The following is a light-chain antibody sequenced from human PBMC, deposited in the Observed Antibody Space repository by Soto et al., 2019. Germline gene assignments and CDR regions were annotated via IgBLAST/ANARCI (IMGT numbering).Light chain of an antibody. CDR1: SSNIGSNT. Sequence: QSVLTQPPSASGTPGQRVTISCSGSSSNIGSNTVNWYQQLPRTAPKLLIYSNNQRPSGVPGRFSGSKSGTSASLAISGLQSEDEADYYCAAWDDRLNGPVFGGGTKLTVL. CDR2: SNN. V-gene: IGLV1-44*01. J-gene: IGLJ2*01. CDR3: AAWDDRLNGPV.